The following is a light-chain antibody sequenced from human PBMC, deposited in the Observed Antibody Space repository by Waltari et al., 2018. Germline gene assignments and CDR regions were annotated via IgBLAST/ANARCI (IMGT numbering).Light chain of an antibody. CDR3: GSYTLINTLVV. Sequence: QSALTQPASVSGSPGQSITISCTGTSSDVGGYNYVSWYQQHPGKAPKLIIYGVNNRPSGVSARFSGSKAGNTASLTVSGLQAEDEAYYYCGSYTLINTLVVFGGGTKVTVL. V-gene: IGLV2-14*01. CDR1: SSDVGGYNY. J-gene: IGLJ3*02. CDR2: GVN.